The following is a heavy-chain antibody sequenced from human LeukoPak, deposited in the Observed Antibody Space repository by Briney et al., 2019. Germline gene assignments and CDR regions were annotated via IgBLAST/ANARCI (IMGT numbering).Heavy chain of an antibody. V-gene: IGHV3-7*01. J-gene: IGHJ4*02. CDR1: GFTFTNYW. D-gene: IGHD3-3*01. CDR2: IKQDRSEK. CDR3: ARLREIPVFGVVTKSTSYFDY. Sequence: GGSLRLSRAASGFTFTNYWMSWVRQASGKGLELVANIKQDRSEKYYVDSVKGRFTISRDNAKNSLYLQMNSLRAEDTAVYYCARLREIPVFGVVTKSTSYFDYWGQGTLVTVSP.